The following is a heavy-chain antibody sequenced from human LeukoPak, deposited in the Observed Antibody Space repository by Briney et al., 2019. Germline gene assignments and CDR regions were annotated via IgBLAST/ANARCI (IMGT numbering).Heavy chain of an antibody. D-gene: IGHD3-10*01. CDR3: ARFYVVRGVIRHGFDY. V-gene: IGHV4-34*01. J-gene: IGHJ4*02. CDR2: INHSGRT. Sequence: SETLSLTCAVYGGSFSGYYWSWIRQPPGKGLEWIGEINHSGRTNYNPSLKSRVTISVDTSKNQFSLKLSSVTAADTAVYYCARFYVVRGVIRHGFDYWGQGTLVTVSS. CDR1: GGSFSGYY.